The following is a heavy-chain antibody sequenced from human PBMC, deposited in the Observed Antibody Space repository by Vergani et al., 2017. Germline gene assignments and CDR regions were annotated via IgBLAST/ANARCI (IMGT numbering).Heavy chain of an antibody. J-gene: IGHJ3*02. D-gene: IGHD2-8*01. CDR2: IYTSGST. Sequence: QVQLQESGPGLVKPSQTLSLTCTVSGGSISSGSYYWSWIRQPAGKGLEWIGRIYTSGSTHYNPSLKSRVTISVDTSKNQFSLKLSSVTAADTAVYYCARGNGDAFDIWGQGTMVTVSS. CDR1: GGSISSGSYY. CDR3: ARGNGDAFDI. V-gene: IGHV4-61*02.